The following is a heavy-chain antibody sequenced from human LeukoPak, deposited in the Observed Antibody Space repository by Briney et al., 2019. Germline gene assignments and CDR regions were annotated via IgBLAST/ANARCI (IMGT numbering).Heavy chain of an antibody. V-gene: IGHV3-7*01. J-gene: IGHJ4*02. CDR1: GFSFSGYW. CDR2: INHGGSEK. CDR3: ARTGAPGTVDY. Sequence: GGSLRLSCAASGFSFSGYWMSWARQAPGKGLEWVALINHGGSEKYYVDSVKGRFTISRDNAVNSLDLQMNSLRAEDTAVYYCARTGAPGTVDYWGQGTLVTVSS. D-gene: IGHD6-13*01.